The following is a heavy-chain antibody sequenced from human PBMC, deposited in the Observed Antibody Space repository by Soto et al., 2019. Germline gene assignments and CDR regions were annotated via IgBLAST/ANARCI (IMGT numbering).Heavy chain of an antibody. Sequence: QLQLQVSGPGLVKPSETLSLTCTVSGGSITSSSYYWGWNRQPPGKRLEWIGNIYSSGSTYYSPSLKSRVTISVDTSRNQFSLKLNSVTAADTAVYYCRRGWAARPLDHWGQGTLVTVSS. D-gene: IGHD6-6*01. CDR3: RRGWAARPLDH. V-gene: IGHV4-39*01. J-gene: IGHJ4*02. CDR1: GGSITSSSYY. CDR2: IYSSGST.